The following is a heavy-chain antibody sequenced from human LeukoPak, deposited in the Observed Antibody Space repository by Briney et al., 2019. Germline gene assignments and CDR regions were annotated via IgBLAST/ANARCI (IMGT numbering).Heavy chain of an antibody. CDR3: ARAGAGIAAAGTLAFDI. CDR1: GGSISSYS. CDR2: IYTSGST. V-gene: IGHV4-4*07. D-gene: IGHD6-13*01. Sequence: SETLSLTCTVSGGSISSYSWSWIRQPAGKGLEWIGRIYTSGSTNYNPSLKSRVTMSVDTSKNQFSLKLSSVTAADTAVYYCARAGAGIAAAGTLAFDIWGQGTMVTVSS. J-gene: IGHJ3*02.